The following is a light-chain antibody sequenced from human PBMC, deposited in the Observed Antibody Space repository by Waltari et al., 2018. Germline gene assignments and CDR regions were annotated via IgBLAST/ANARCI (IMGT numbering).Light chain of an antibody. CDR1: QTVSPY. Sequence: IVLTQSPATLSLSPGERATLPCRASQTVSPYLPWFQQKPGQAPRLLIYDASNRAPGIPARFSGSGSGTDFSLTISSLEPEDFAVYYCLQRSLWPWTFGQGTKVAVK. J-gene: IGKJ1*01. CDR2: DAS. CDR3: LQRSLWPWT. V-gene: IGKV3-11*01.